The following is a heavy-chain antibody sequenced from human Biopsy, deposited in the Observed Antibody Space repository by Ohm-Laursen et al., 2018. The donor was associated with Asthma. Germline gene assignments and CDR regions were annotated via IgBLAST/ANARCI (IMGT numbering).Heavy chain of an antibody. CDR1: GGSINNFY. J-gene: IGHJ4*02. V-gene: IGHV4-59*01. CDR3: ARGVDRVTGLLDHFDS. D-gene: IGHD2-21*02. Sequence: GTLSLTCTVSGGSINNFYWSWIRQPPGKGLESIGHVYYSGSTNYNPSLKRRVTISIGASKNQFSLKLTSVTAADTAVYYCARGVDRVTGLLDHFDSWGQGTLVTVPS. CDR2: VYYSGST.